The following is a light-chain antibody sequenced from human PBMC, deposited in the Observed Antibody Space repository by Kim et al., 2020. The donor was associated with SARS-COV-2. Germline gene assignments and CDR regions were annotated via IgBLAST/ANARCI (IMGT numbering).Light chain of an antibody. CDR1: PSITTY. CDR3: QQRHRWPLP. V-gene: IGKV3-11*01. Sequence: PGERATLSCRATPSITTYLAWYQPRPSQPPRHLIFYASNWATGIPAQVSGSGSGTDFTLTIAGLDPADSAVYDCQQRHRWPLPFGQGTKLEI. J-gene: IGKJ2*01. CDR2: YAS.